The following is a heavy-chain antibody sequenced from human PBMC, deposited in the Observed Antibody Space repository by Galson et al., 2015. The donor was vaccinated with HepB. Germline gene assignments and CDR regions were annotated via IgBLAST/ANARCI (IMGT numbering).Heavy chain of an antibody. CDR2: IYPGDSDT. V-gene: IGHV5-51*03. J-gene: IGHJ2*01. Sequence: QSGAEVKKPGESLKISCKGSGYSFTSYWIGWVRQMPGKGLEWMGIIYPGDSDTRYSPSFQGQVTISADKSISTAYLQWSSLKASDTAMYYCARPRWDEQRSWGTTWYFDLWGRGTLVTVSS. CDR3: ARPRWDEQRSWGTTWYFDL. D-gene: IGHD6-13*01. CDR1: GYSFTSYW.